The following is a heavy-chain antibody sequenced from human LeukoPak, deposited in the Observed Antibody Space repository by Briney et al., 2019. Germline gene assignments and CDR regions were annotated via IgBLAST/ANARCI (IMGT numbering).Heavy chain of an antibody. CDR3: ARRPGLERYHFDY. J-gene: IGHJ4*02. CDR2: ISGSGGST. D-gene: IGHD1-1*01. V-gene: IGHV3-23*01. CDR1: GFTFSSYA. Sequence: GGSLRLSCAASGFTFSSYAISWVRQAPGKGLQWVSTISGSGGSTYYADSVKGRFSISRHNSKNTLYLQMNSLRAEDTAVYYCARRPGLERYHFDYWGQGTLVTVSS.